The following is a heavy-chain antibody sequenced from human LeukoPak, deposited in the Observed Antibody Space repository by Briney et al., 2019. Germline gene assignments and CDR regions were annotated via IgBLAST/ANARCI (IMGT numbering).Heavy chain of an antibody. CDR1: GYTLTELS. J-gene: IGHJ5*02. CDR3: ATDRYCSSTGCYTAPSVFDP. V-gene: IGHV1-24*01. D-gene: IGHD2-2*02. Sequence: ASVKVSCKVSGYTLTELSMHWVRQAPGKGLEWMGGFDPEDGETIYAQKFQGRVTMTEDTSTDTAYMELSSLRSEDTAVYYCATDRYCSSTGCYTAPSVFDPWGQGTLVTVSS. CDR2: FDPEDGET.